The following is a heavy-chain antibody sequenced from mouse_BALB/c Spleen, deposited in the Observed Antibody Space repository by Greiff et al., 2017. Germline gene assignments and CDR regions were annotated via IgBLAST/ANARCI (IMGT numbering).Heavy chain of an antibody. CDR3: ARNYGSWFAY. CDR2: ISYSGST. Sequence: EVKLVESGPGLVKPSQSLSLTCTVTGYSITSDYAWNWIRQFPGNKLEWMGYISYSGSTSYNPSLKSRISITRDTSKNQFFLQLNSVTTEDTATYYCARNYGSWFAYWGQGTLVTVSA. J-gene: IGHJ3*01. D-gene: IGHD1-1*01. CDR1: GYSITSDYA. V-gene: IGHV3-2*02.